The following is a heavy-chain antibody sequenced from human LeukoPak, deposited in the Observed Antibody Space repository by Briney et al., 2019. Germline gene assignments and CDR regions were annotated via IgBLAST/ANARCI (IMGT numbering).Heavy chain of an antibody. CDR3: AHISSSWPDY. CDR1: GFTFSSYA. J-gene: IGHJ4*02. CDR2: ISGSGGST. V-gene: IGHV3-23*01. Sequence: GGSLRLSCAASGFTFSSYAMSWVRQAPGKGLEWVSAISGSGGSTYYADSVKGRFTISRDNSKNTLYLRMNSLRAEDTAVYYCAHISSSWPDYWGQGTLVTVSS. D-gene: IGHD6-13*01.